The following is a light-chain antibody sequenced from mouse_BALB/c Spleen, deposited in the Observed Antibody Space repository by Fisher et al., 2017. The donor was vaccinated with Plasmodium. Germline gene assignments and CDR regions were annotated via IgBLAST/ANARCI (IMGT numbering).Light chain of an antibody. J-gene: IGKJ5*01. CDR1: QSISNN. CDR3: QQSNSWPLT. Sequence: DIVMTQTPVTLSVTPGDSVSLSCRASQSISNNLRWYQQKSHESPRLLINYTSQSISGIPSRFSGSGSGTDFTLSINSVETEDFGMYFCQQSNSWPLTFGAGTRLELK. CDR2: YTS. V-gene: IGKV5-43*01.